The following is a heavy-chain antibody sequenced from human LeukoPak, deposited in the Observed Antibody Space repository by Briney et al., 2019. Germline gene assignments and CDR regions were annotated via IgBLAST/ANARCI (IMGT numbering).Heavy chain of an antibody. V-gene: IGHV3-30-3*01. Sequence: PGGSLRLSCAASGFTLSSYPMHWVRQAPGKGLEWLAVIAYDGSITLYTDSVKGRFTISRDNSRSTLYLQMNSLRPEDTAIYYCAREGYYGSGSPPSLYFDYWGQGTLVTVSS. CDR3: AREGYYGSGSPPSLYFDY. J-gene: IGHJ4*02. CDR2: IAYDGSIT. CDR1: GFTLSSYP. D-gene: IGHD3-10*01.